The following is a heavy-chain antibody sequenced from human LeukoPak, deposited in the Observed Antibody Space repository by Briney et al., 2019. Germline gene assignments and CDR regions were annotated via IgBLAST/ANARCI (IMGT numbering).Heavy chain of an antibody. J-gene: IGHJ1*01. CDR3: TRGRGYNTPEYFQH. CDR1: GFTFGDYA. CDR2: IRSKAYSWTT. Sequence: GGSLRLSCTASGFTFGDYAMSWFRPAPGQGLEWVGFIRSKAYSWTTEYAASVKVSITISRDNSYSIAYLQMNDEKTEDTAVYYCTRGRGYNTPEYFQHWGQGTLVTVSS. V-gene: IGHV3-49*03. D-gene: IGHD1-1*01.